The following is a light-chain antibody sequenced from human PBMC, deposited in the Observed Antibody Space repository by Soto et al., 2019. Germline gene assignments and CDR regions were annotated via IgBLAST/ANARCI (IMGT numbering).Light chain of an antibody. CDR3: QHFGRSPLT. J-gene: IGKJ4*01. Sequence: VLTQSPGTLSLSPGERATLSCRASQSVDRSDIAWYQQKPGQALRLLIYSTSIRAAGIPDRFSVSGSGTDFSLTISRLEPEDFAVYYCQHFGRSPLTFGGGTKVDIK. CDR2: STS. V-gene: IGKV3-20*01. CDR1: QSVDRSD.